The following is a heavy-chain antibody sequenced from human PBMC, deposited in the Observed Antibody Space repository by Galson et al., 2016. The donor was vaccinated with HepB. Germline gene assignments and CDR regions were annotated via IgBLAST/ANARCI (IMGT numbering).Heavy chain of an antibody. Sequence: TLSLTCPVSGASINSGDYYWSWIRQPPGAALEWIGYIYHSGNTYYSPYLKSRVTMSLDPSKNQFSLKLNSVTAGDTAVYFCARAPLTNCATIDTCYGGNFESWGQGTLVTVSS. V-gene: IGHV4-30-4*01. CDR1: GASINSGDYY. CDR3: ARAPLTNCATIDTCYGGNFES. D-gene: IGHD2-2*01. J-gene: IGHJ4*02. CDR2: IYHSGNT.